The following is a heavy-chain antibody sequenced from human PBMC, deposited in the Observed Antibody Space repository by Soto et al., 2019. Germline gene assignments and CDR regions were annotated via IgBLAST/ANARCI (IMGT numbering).Heavy chain of an antibody. V-gene: IGHV3-30*18. CDR1: GFTFSSYG. CDR2: ISYDGSNK. J-gene: IGHJ4*02. D-gene: IGHD2-2*01. CDR3: AKSQRHQLPNYYFDY. Sequence: GGSLRLSCAASGFTFSSYGMHWVRQALGKGLEWVAVISYDGSNKYYADSVKGRFTISRDNSKNTLYLQMNSLRAEDTAVYYCAKSQRHQLPNYYFDYWGQGTLVTVSS.